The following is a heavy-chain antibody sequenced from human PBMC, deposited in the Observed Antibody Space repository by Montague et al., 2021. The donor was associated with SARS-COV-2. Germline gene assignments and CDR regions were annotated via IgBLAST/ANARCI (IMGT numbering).Heavy chain of an antibody. D-gene: IGHD2/OR15-2a*01. V-gene: IGHV2-70*01. CDR1: GFSLTTPGVS. CDR3: ARNRLSVFDF. Sequence: PPLVKPTQTLTLTCSLSGFSLTTPGVSVGWIRQPPGRALEWLALXDWTHDQYYSRSLGTRLAISPGTSKSQVVLTLTNVDTVDTATYYCARNRLSVFDFWGQGTLVTVSS. J-gene: IGHJ4*02. CDR2: XDWTHDQ.